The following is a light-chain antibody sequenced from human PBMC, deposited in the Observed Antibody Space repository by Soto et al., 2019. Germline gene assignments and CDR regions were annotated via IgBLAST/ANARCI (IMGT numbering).Light chain of an antibody. Sequence: DIPMTQSPSTLSASVGDRVTITCRASQSISSWLAWYQQKPGKAPKLLIYDASSLESGVPSRFSGSGSGTEFTLTISSLQPDDFATYYCQQYNSYPYTFGQGTKLEFK. V-gene: IGKV1-5*01. J-gene: IGKJ2*01. CDR2: DAS. CDR3: QQYNSYPYT. CDR1: QSISSW.